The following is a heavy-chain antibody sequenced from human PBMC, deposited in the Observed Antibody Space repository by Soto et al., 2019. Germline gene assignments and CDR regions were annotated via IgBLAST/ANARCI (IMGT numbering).Heavy chain of an antibody. CDR3: ARTDDFWSGYYPGAEFDY. J-gene: IGHJ4*02. V-gene: IGHV5-51*01. Sequence: PGESLKISCKGSGYSFTSYWIGWVRQMPGKGLEWMGIIYPGDSDTRYSPSFQGQVTISADKSISTAYLQWSSLKASDTAMYYCARTDDFWSGYYPGAEFDYWGQGTLVTVSS. D-gene: IGHD3-3*01. CDR1: GYSFTSYW. CDR2: IYPGDSDT.